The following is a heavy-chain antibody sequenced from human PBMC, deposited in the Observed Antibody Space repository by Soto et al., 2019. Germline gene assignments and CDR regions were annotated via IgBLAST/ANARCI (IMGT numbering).Heavy chain of an antibody. CDR1: GFTFSGSA. CDR2: IRSKANSYAT. D-gene: IGHD4-17*01. Sequence: EVQLVESGGGLVQPGGSLKLSCAASGFTFSGSAMHWVRQASGKGLEWVGRIRSKANSYATAYAASVKGRFTISRDDSKHTAYLQMHSLKTEDTAFYYCTRTMTTAAFHIWGQGTMVTVSS. V-gene: IGHV3-73*02. CDR3: TRTMTTAAFHI. J-gene: IGHJ3*02.